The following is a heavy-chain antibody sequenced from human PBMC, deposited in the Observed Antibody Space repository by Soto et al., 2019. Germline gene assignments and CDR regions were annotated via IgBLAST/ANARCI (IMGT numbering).Heavy chain of an antibody. D-gene: IGHD2-21*01. CDR3: AKSIVDFNYYYGMDV. J-gene: IGHJ6*02. V-gene: IGHV1-69*02. CDR1: GGTFSSYT. Sequence: QVQLVQSGAEVKKPGSSVKVSCKASGGTFSSYTISWVRQAPGQGLEWMGRIIPILGIANYAHKFQGRVMVTADKSTRTAYMELSSLRSEDTAVYYCAKSIVDFNYYYGMDVWGQGTTVTVSS. CDR2: IIPILGIA.